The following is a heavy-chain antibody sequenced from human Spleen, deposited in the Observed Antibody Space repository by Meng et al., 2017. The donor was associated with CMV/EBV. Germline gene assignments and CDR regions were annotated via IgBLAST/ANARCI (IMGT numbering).Heavy chain of an antibody. CDR2: ILPIFGTA. Sequence: ISWVRQAPGQGLEWMGRILPIFGTANYAQNFQGRVTITTDESRITAYMELSSLRSEDTAVYYCASVGFCSGTTCYTGDYSSRRHFEHWGQGTLVTVSS. CDR3: ASVGFCSGTTCYTGDYSSRRHFEH. D-gene: IGHD2-2*02. V-gene: IGHV1-69*05. J-gene: IGHJ4*02.